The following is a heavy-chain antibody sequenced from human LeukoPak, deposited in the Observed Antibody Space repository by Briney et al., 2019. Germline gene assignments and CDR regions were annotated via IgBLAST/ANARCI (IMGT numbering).Heavy chain of an antibody. CDR1: GYTFTSYY. Sequence: ASVKVSCKASGYTFTSYYMHWVRQAPRQGLEWMGIINPSGGSTSYAQKFQGRVTMTRDTSTSTVYMELSSLRSEDTAVYYCARGDVVTATYYYYYYGMDVWGQGTTVTVSS. V-gene: IGHV1-46*01. J-gene: IGHJ6*02. D-gene: IGHD2-21*02. CDR3: ARGDVVTATYYYYYYGMDV. CDR2: INPSGGST.